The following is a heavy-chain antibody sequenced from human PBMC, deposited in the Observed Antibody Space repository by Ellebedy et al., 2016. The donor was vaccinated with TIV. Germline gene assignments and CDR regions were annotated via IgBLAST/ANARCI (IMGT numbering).Heavy chain of an antibody. CDR1: GDSISSNNW. Sequence: SETLSLTCAVSGDSISSNNWWSWVRQPPGTGLEWIGEIYHSGSTNYNPSLKSRVTISVDKSKNQFSLRLTSVTAADTAMYFCARCYSSSGWYAYDYWGQGTLVTVSS. CDR2: IYHSGST. J-gene: IGHJ4*02. D-gene: IGHD6-19*01. CDR3: ARCYSSSGWYAYDY. V-gene: IGHV4-4*02.